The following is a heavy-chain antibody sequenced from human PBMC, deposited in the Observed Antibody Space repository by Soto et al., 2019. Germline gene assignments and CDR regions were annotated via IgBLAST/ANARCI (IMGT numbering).Heavy chain of an antibody. V-gene: IGHV3-30-3*01. Sequence: GGSLRLSCAASGFTFSSYAMHWVRQAPGKGLEWVAVISYDGSNKYYADSVKGRFTISRDNSKNTLYLQMNSLRAEDTAVYYCASQLVSYFDYWGQGTLVTVSS. CDR3: ASQLVSYFDY. J-gene: IGHJ4*02. D-gene: IGHD6-6*01. CDR1: GFTFSSYA. CDR2: ISYDGSNK.